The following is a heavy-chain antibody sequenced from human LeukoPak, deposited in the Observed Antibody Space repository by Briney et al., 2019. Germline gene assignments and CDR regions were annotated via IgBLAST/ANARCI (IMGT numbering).Heavy chain of an antibody. CDR3: ARGRPHGSDY. Sequence: GGSLRLSCAASGFTVSSYWMNWVRQAPGKGLVWVSRIASDGSSTTYADSVKGRFSISRDNAKNTLYLQMNSLRVEDTAVYYCARGRPHGSDYWGQGTLVTVSS. CDR2: IASDGSST. CDR1: GFTVSSYW. V-gene: IGHV3-74*01. J-gene: IGHJ4*02. D-gene: IGHD2-15*01.